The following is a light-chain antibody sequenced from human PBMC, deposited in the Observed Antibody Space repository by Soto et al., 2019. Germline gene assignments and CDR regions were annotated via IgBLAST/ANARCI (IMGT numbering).Light chain of an antibody. CDR3: SSYTGSSTRG. J-gene: IGLJ2*01. CDR1: SSDVGGYNY. V-gene: IGLV2-14*01. Sequence: QSALTQPASVSGSPGQSITISCTGTSSDVGGYNYVSWYQQHPGKAPKLMIYEVSNRPSGVSNRFSGSKSGNTASLTISGLQAEDEADYYCSSYTGSSTRGFGGGTKLPVL. CDR2: EVS.